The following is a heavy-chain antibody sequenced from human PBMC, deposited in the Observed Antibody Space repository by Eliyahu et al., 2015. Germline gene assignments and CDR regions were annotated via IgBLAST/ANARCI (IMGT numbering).Heavy chain of an antibody. V-gene: IGHV3-30*18. Sequence: QVQLVESGGGVVQPGRSLXLXCAASGFXXXXYGMHWVRQXPGKGLEWVAVISYDGSNKYYADSVKGRFTISRDNSKNTLYLQMNSLRAEDTAVYYCAKESGSSGYYRYYFDYWGQGTLVTVSS. J-gene: IGHJ4*02. D-gene: IGHD3-22*01. CDR2: ISYDGSNK. CDR3: AKESGSSGYYRYYFDY. CDR1: GFXXXXYG.